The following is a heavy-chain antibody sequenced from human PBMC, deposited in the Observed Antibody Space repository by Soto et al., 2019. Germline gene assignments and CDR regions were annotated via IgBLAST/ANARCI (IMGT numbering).Heavy chain of an antibody. D-gene: IGHD6-13*01. CDR2: INAGNGNT. J-gene: IGHJ6*02. V-gene: IGHV1-3*01. CDR3: ARDSHSSSWYWQTINYYYYYGMDV. CDR1: GYTFTSYA. Sequence: ASVKVSCKASGYTFTSYAMHWVRQAPGQRLEWMGWINAGNGNTKYSQKFQGRVTITRDTSASTAYMELSSLRSEDTAVYYCARDSHSSSWYWQTINYYYYYGMDVWGQGTTVTVSS.